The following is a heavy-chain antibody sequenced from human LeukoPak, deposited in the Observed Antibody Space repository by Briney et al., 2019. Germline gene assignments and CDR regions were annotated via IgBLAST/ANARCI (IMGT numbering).Heavy chain of an antibody. V-gene: IGHV1-46*01. CDR2: INPSGGST. D-gene: IGHD2-2*01. CDR1: GYSFTSYY. CDR3: AREKVPAARYYYYYYYMDV. J-gene: IGHJ6*03. Sequence: GESLKISCKGSGYSFTSYYMHWVRQAPGQGLEWMGIINPSGGSTSYAQKFQGRVTMTRGTSTSTVYMELSSLRSEDTAVYYCAREKVPAARYYYYYYYMDVWGKGTTVTISS.